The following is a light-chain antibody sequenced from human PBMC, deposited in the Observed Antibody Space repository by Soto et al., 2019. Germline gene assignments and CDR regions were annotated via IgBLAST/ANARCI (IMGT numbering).Light chain of an antibody. Sequence: QSVLTQPPSVSGAPGQRVTISCTGSSSNIGAGSDVHWYQQLPGTAPKLLIYDNNNRPSGVPDRFSGSKSGTSASLDITGLQAEDEAEYYCQSYDSSLSGYVFGTGTKLTVL. J-gene: IGLJ1*01. CDR2: DNN. CDR3: QSYDSSLSGYV. CDR1: SSNIGAGSD. V-gene: IGLV1-40*01.